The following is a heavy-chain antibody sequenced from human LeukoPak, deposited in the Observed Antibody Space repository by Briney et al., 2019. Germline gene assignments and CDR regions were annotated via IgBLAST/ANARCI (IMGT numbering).Heavy chain of an antibody. Sequence: ASVKVSCKASGYTFTGYYMHWVRQAPGQGLEWMGWMNPNSGNTGYAQKFQGRVTMTRNTSISTAYMELSSLRSEDTAVYYCARAIFGVVVRTTYYMDVWGKGTTVTVSS. CDR3: ARAIFGVVVRTTYYMDV. J-gene: IGHJ6*03. CDR2: MNPNSGNT. CDR1: GYTFTGYY. D-gene: IGHD3-3*01. V-gene: IGHV1-8*02.